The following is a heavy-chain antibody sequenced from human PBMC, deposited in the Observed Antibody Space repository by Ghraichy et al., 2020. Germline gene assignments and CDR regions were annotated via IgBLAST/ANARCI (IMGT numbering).Heavy chain of an antibody. Sequence: SETLSLTCTVSGGSISSSSYYWGWIRQPPGKGLEWIGSIYYSGSTYYNPSLKSRVTISVDTSKNQFSLKLSSVTAADTAVYYCARRDIVSHFDYWGQGTLVTVSS. D-gene: IGHD5/OR15-5a*01. V-gene: IGHV4-39*01. CDR3: ARRDIVSHFDY. CDR2: IYYSGST. J-gene: IGHJ4*02. CDR1: GGSISSSSYY.